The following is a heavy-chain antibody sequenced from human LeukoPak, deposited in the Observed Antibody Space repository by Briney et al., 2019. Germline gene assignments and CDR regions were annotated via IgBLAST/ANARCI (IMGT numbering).Heavy chain of an antibody. D-gene: IGHD3-9*01. J-gene: IGHJ4*02. CDR1: GFTFSSYA. CDR2: ISGSGGST. V-gene: IGHV3-23*01. CDR3: TRRDDILTGYLN. Sequence: GGSLRLSCAASGFTFSSYAMSWVRQAPGKGLEWVSAISGSGGSTYYADSVKGRFTISRDNSKNTLYLQMNSLRAEDTAVYYCTRRDDILTGYLNWGQGTLVTASS.